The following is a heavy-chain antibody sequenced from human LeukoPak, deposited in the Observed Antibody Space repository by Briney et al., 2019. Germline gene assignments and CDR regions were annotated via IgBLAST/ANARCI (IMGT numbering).Heavy chain of an antibody. V-gene: IGHV3-48*03. CDR3: ARAGDDYYYMDV. J-gene: IGHJ6*03. CDR2: ISSSGSTI. Sequence: PGGSLRLSCAASGFTFSSYEMNWVRQAPGKGLEWVSYISSSGSTIYYADSVKGRFTISRDNSKNTLYLQMNSLRAEDTAVYYCARAGDDYYYMDVWGKGTTVTVSS. D-gene: IGHD3-16*01. CDR1: GFTFSSYE.